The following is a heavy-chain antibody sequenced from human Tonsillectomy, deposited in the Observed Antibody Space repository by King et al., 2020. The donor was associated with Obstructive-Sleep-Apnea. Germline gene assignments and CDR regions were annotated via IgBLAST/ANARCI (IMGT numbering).Heavy chain of an antibody. CDR3: ARGRLATVTAPTSFDY. D-gene: IGHD2-21*02. J-gene: IGHJ4*02. CDR2: INHSGST. V-gene: IGHV4-34*01. CDR1: GGSFSGYY. Sequence: VQLQQWGAGLLKPSETLSLTCAVYGGSFSGYYWSWIRQPLGKGLEWIGEINHSGSTNYNPSLKSRVTISVDTSKNQFSLKLSSVTAADTAVYYCARGRLATVTAPTSFDYWGQGTLVTVSS.